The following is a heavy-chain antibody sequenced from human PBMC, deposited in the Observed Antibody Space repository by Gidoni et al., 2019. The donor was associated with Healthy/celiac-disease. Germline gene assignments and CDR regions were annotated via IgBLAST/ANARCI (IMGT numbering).Heavy chain of an antibody. CDR3: ARSQVVPAANDAFDI. Sequence: QVTLRESGPALVKPTQTLTLTCTFSGFSLSTSGMCVSWIRQPPGKALEWLARIDWDDDKYYSTSLKTRLTISKDTSKNQVVLTMTNMDPVDTATYYCARSQVVPAANDAFDIWGQGTMVTVSS. CDR2: IDWDDDK. J-gene: IGHJ3*02. CDR1: GFSLSTSGMC. D-gene: IGHD2-2*01. V-gene: IGHV2-70*15.